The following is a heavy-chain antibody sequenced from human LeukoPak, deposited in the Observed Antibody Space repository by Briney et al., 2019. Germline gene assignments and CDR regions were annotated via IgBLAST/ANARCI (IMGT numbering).Heavy chain of an antibody. Sequence: GGSLRLSCVASGFTFSNYWMHWVRQAPEKGPVWISRINGDESTTDYADSVKGRFTISRDNAKNTLYLQMNTLGAEDPALYYRARGFPGGFDYWGQGTLVTVSS. D-gene: IGHD3-16*01. CDR2: INGDESTT. CDR3: ARGFPGGFDY. J-gene: IGHJ4*02. CDR1: GFTFSNYW. V-gene: IGHV3-74*01.